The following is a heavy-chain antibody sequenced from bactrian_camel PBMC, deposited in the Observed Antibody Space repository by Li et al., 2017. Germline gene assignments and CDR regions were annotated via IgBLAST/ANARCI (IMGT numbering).Heavy chain of an antibody. CDR3: AAGMRSCGTWHSYDNIY. J-gene: IGHJ4*01. D-gene: IGHD3*01. V-gene: IGHV3S31*01. CDR2: ISGGGGGT. Sequence: VQLVESGGGLVQPGGSLRLSCAASGFTFSSYAVSWVRQAPGKGLEGVSSISGGGGGTYYADSVKGRFTISRDNAKNTLYLRLNVLKPEDTAMYYCAAGMRSCGTWHSYDNIYRGQGTQVTVS. CDR1: GFTFSSYA.